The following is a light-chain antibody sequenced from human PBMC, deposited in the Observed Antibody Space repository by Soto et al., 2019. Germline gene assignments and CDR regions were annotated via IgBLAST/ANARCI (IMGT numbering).Light chain of an antibody. CDR2: DAT. Sequence: DSQKPLSPSTLSASVGDRVPITCWARQSISRWLAWYQQKPETAPKALIYDATTLRSGLPSRFSGGGSGKEFTLTISSLQPDDFATYYCQQYNTYSTFGQGTRLEIK. CDR3: QQYNTYST. V-gene: IGKV1-5*01. CDR1: QSISRW. J-gene: IGKJ5*01.